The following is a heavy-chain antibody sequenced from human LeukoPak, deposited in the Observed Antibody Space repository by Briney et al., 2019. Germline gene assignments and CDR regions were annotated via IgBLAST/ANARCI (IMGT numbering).Heavy chain of an antibody. D-gene: IGHD6-19*01. Sequence: GGSLRLSCAASGFTFSSYAMSWVRQAPGKGLEWVSAISGSGGSTYYADSVKGRFTISRDNSKNTLYLEMNSLRAEDTAVYYCAKDPRRPDSSDRWGQGTLVTVSS. CDR1: GFTFSSYA. V-gene: IGHV3-23*01. CDR2: ISGSGGST. J-gene: IGHJ4*02. CDR3: AKDPRRPDSSDR.